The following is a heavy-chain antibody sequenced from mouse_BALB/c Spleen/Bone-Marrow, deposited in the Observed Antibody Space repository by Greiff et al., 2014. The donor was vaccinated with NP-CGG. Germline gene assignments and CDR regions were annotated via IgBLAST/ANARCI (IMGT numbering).Heavy chain of an antibody. CDR1: GYAFTNYL. CDR2: INPGSGGT. D-gene: IGHD2-1*01. V-gene: IGHV1-54*03. CDR3: ARRDGNYAWFAY. Sequence: VHLVESGAELVRPGTSVKVSCKAFGYAFTNYLIEWVKQRPGQGLEWIGVINPGSGGTNYNEKFKGKATLTADKSSSTAYMQLSSLTSDDSAVYFCARRDGNYAWFAYWGQGTLVTVSA. J-gene: IGHJ3*01.